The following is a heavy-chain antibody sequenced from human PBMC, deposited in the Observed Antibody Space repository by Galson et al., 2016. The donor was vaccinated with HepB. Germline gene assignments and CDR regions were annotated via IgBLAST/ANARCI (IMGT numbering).Heavy chain of an antibody. CDR2: ISAGSANI. D-gene: IGHD4/OR15-4a*01. CDR3: ARWASSDYGDGFDV. J-gene: IGHJ6*02. V-gene: IGHV3-23*01. Sequence: SLRLSCAASGLTFSSDAMTWVRQAPGKGLEWASGISAGSANIYYADSVKGRFTISRDNSKNTLYLQMNSLRAEDTAVYYCARWASSDYGDGFDVWGQGTTVTVSS. CDR1: GLTFSSDA.